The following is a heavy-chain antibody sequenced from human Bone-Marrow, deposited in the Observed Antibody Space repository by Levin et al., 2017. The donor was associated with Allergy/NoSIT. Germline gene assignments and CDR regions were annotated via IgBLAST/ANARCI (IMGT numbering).Heavy chain of an antibody. Sequence: SGGSLRLSCAASGFSFSTYGMHWVRQAPGKGLEWVAFISTDASKKDYADSVKGRFTISRDNSKNTLDLQMNSLRPDDTAVYYCTKDAPTRWQFLNWGQGTLVTVCS. CDR1: GFSFSTYG. CDR2: ISTDASKK. J-gene: IGHJ4*02. CDR3: TKDAPTRWQFLN. V-gene: IGHV3-30*02. D-gene: IGHD4-23*01.